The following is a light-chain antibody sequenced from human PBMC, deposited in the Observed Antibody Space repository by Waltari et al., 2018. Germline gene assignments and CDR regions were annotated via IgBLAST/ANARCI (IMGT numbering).Light chain of an antibody. CDR1: SSDVGGYNY. CDR3: TSFTSSSTIV. Sequence: QSALTQPASVSGSPGQSITISCTGSSSDVGGYNYVSWYQQHPGKAPKLMISDVNKRPSGVSHRFSGSKSDNTAALTISGLQAEDEAHYYCTSFTSSSTIVFGGGTKLTVL. CDR2: DVN. V-gene: IGLV2-14*03. J-gene: IGLJ2*01.